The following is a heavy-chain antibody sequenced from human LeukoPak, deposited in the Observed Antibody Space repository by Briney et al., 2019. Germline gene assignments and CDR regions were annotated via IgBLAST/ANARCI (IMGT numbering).Heavy chain of an antibody. CDR1: GGSISSGGYS. CDR2: IYHSGST. Sequence: PSETLSLTCAVSGGSISSGGYSWSWIRQPPGKGLEWIGYIYHSGSTYYNPSLKSRVTISVDRSKNQFSLKLSSVTAADTAVYYCASYTVVRHAFDIWGQGTMVTVSS. V-gene: IGHV4-30-2*01. D-gene: IGHD4-23*01. J-gene: IGHJ3*02. CDR3: ASYTVVRHAFDI.